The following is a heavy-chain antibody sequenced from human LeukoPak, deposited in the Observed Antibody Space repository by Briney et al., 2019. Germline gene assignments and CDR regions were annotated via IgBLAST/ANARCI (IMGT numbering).Heavy chain of an antibody. D-gene: IGHD1-1*01. CDR1: GGSFSGYY. CDR3: ARETSQLDTTFDY. V-gene: IGHV4-34*01. J-gene: IGHJ4*02. CDR2: INHSGST. Sequence: SETLSLTCAVYGGSFSGYYWSWIRQPPGKGLEWIGEINHSGSTNYNPSLKSRVTISVDTSKNQFSLKLSSVTAADTAVYYCARETSQLDTTFDYWGQGTLVTVSS.